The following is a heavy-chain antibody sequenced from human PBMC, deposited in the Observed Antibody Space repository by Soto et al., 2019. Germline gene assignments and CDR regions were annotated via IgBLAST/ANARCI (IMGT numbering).Heavy chain of an antibody. D-gene: IGHD3-22*01. CDR1: GGSISTFY. V-gene: IGHV4-59*01. Sequence: QVQLQESGPGLLRPSETLSLTCTVSGGSISTFYWSWIRQPPGKGLEWIGYIYYSGGTNYNPSLKSRVTISINPSKNQFPLGLSSITAADTAVYFCARVYSDSKLYYHNDYWGQGTLVTVSS. CDR3: ARVYSDSKLYYHNDY. J-gene: IGHJ4*02. CDR2: IYYSGGT.